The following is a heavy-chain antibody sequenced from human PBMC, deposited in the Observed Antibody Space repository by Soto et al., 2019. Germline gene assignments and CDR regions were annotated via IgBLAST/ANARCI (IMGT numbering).Heavy chain of an antibody. CDR2: INSGGSST. J-gene: IGHJ4*02. V-gene: IGHV3-74*01. Sequence: EVQLVESGGGLVQPGGSLRLSCAASGFTFSSYWMHWVRQAPGKGLVWVSRINSGGSSTSYADSVKGQFTISRDHTKNTLYLQMNSLRAEDTAVYYCARDSRSRYYYIWGSYTDWGQGTLVTVSS. CDR3: ARDSRSRYYYIWGSYTD. CDR1: GFTFSSYW. D-gene: IGHD3-16*01.